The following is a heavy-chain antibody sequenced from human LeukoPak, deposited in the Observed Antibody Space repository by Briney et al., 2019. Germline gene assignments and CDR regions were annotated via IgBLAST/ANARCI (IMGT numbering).Heavy chain of an antibody. J-gene: IGHJ3*02. V-gene: IGHV4-59*01. CDR2: IYYSGST. CDR1: GGSISSYY. D-gene: IGHD4-17*01. Sequence: SETPSLTCTVSGGSISSYYWSWIRQPPGKGLEWIGYIYYSGSTNYNPSLKSRVTISVDTSKNQFSLKLSSVTAADTAVYYCARDYGDYVNAFDIWGQGTMVTVSS. CDR3: ARDYGDYVNAFDI.